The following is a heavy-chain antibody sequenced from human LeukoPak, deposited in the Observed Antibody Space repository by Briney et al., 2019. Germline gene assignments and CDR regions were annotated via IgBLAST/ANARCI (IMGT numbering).Heavy chain of an antibody. D-gene: IGHD2-15*01. Sequence: GASVRASCKPSGYTFTTYGISWVRQAAGHGLEGMGWISVYNGKTNYAQKLQGRVTMNTDTSTSTAYMELRSLRSDDTAVYYCARVRYCSVGSCYSRNYYYYGMDVWGQGTTVTVSS. V-gene: IGHV1-18*01. CDR1: GYTFTTYG. CDR3: ARVRYCSVGSCYSRNYYYYGMDV. J-gene: IGHJ6*02. CDR2: ISVYNGKT.